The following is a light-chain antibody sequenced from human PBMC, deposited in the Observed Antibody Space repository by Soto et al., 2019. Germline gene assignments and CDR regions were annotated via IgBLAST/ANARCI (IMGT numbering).Light chain of an antibody. CDR1: QSVSSSY. CDR3: KEYNTWPWT. Sequence: EVVFTQAPGTLSLSHGARAALSCRASQSVSSSYLAWYQQKPGQAKRIIIYGEYTRATGIKDRFSGSGSGTEFILTISSLQSEDFAVYYCKEYNTWPWTCGKGTTGDIK. V-gene: IGKV3-15*01. CDR2: GEY. J-gene: IGKJ1*01.